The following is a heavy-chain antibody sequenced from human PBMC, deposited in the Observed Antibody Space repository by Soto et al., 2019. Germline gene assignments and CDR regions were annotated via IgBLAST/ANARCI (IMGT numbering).Heavy chain of an antibody. CDR3: AMLPDGYNKWGNSYYYYYGMDV. V-gene: IGHV1-69*01. Sequence: QVQLVQSGAEVKKPGSSVKVSCKASGGTFSSYAISWVRQAPGQGLEWMGGIIPIFGTANYAQKFQGRVTITADESTSTAYMELSSLRSEDTAVYYCAMLPDGYNKWGNSYYYYYGMDVWGQGTTVTVSS. CDR1: GGTFSSYA. J-gene: IGHJ6*02. CDR2: IIPIFGTA. D-gene: IGHD7-27*01.